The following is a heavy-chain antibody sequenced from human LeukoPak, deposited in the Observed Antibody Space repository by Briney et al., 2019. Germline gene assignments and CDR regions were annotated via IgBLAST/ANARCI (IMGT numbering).Heavy chain of an antibody. CDR2: INWNGGST. V-gene: IGHV3-20*04. D-gene: IGHD2-15*01. CDR1: GFTFDDYG. J-gene: IGHJ4*02. Sequence: GGSLRLSCAASGFTFDDYGMSWVRQAPGKGLEWVSGINWNGGSTGYADSVKGRFTISRDNAKNSLYLQMNSLRAEDTALYYCAYCSGGSCYGASYDYWGQGTLVTVSS. CDR3: AYCSGGSCYGASYDY.